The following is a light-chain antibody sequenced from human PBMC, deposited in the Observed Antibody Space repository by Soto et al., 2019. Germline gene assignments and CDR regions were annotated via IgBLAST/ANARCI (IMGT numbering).Light chain of an antibody. Sequence: QSVLTQPASVSGSPGQSITISCTGTSSDVGGYNYVSWYQQHPGKAPKLMIYEVSNRPSGVSNRFSGSKSGNTASLTISGIQAEDEADYYCSSYTSSRYVFGTGTKLTVL. CDR3: SSYTSSRYV. V-gene: IGLV2-14*01. J-gene: IGLJ1*01. CDR2: EVS. CDR1: SSDVGGYNY.